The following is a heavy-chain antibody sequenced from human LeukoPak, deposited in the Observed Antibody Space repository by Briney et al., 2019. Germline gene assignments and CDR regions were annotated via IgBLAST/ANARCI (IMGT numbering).Heavy chain of an antibody. J-gene: IGHJ6*02. D-gene: IGHD5/OR15-5a*01. CDR2: ISSGSSYI. CDR1: GFTFSSYS. Sequence: GGSLRLSCAASGFTFSSYSMNWVRQAPGKGLEWVSSISSGSSYIYYADSVKGRFTISRDNAKNSLYLQMNSLRAEDTAVYYCARDRLRAMDVWGQGTTVTVSS. V-gene: IGHV3-21*01. CDR3: ARDRLRAMDV.